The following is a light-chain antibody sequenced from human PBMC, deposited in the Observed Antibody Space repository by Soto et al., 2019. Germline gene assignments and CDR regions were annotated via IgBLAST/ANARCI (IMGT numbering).Light chain of an antibody. CDR1: QSVSNN. CDR2: GAS. J-gene: IGKJ5*01. V-gene: IGKV3-15*01. CDR3: QQYHNCAIT. Sequence: EIVMTQSPATLSVSPGERATLSCRASQSVSNNLAWYQQKPGQAPRLLIYGASTRATGIPARFSGSGSGTELALTISILHCEDVAVYYCQQYHNCAITFGQGTRLEIK.